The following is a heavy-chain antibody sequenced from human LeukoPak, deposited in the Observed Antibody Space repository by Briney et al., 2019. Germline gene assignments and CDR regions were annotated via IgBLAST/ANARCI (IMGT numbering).Heavy chain of an antibody. CDR3: AGRGSGSYYYFDY. V-gene: IGHV4-38-2*02. CDR2: IYNSGST. J-gene: IGHJ4*02. Sequence: PSETLSLTCTVSGYSISSGFFWGWIRQPPGKGLEWIGSIYNSGSTYYSPSLKSRVTISADTSKNQFSLQLNSVTAADTAVYYCAGRGSGSYYYFDYWSQGTLVTVSS. CDR1: GYSISSGFF. D-gene: IGHD1-26*01.